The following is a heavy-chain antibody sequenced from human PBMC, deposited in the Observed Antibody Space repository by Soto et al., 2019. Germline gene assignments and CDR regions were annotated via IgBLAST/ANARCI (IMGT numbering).Heavy chain of an antibody. CDR2: IRSKAYGGTT. J-gene: IGHJ3*01. D-gene: IGHD3-22*01. Sequence: GGSLRLSCTASGFTFGDYAMSWFRQAPGKGLEWVGFIRSKAYGGTTEYAASVKGRFTISRDDSNSIAYLQMNSLKTEDTAVYYCTRGYYDSSGYYPDAFDVWGQGTMVTVSS. CDR1: GFTFGDYA. CDR3: TRGYYDSSGYYPDAFDV. V-gene: IGHV3-49*03.